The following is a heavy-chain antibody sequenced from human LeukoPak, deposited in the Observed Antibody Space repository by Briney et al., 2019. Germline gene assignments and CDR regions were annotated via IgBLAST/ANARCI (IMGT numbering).Heavy chain of an antibody. V-gene: IGHV3-30*04. J-gene: IGHJ5*02. CDR1: GFTLNKYA. CDR3: ARDGQLDL. Sequence: GGSLRLSCAASGFTLNKYAMHWVRQAPGQGLESVAVISSDGREEFYPDSVKGRFTISRDTSKNTLYLQMNTLRVEDTAVYYCARDGQLDLWGQGTLVTVSS. CDR2: ISSDGREE.